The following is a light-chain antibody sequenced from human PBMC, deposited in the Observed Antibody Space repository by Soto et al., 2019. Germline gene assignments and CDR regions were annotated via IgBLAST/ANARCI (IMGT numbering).Light chain of an antibody. CDR3: QKYDSAPT. J-gene: IGKJ1*01. CDR2: HAY. Sequence: DIQLTQSPSSLSASVGDRVTITCRASQGISNSLAWYQHKSGRAPKLLIYHAYTLQSGVPFRFSGSMSGTDFTLTISSLQPEDVATYYCQKYDSAPTFGPGTKVEI. V-gene: IGKV1-27*01. CDR1: QGISNS.